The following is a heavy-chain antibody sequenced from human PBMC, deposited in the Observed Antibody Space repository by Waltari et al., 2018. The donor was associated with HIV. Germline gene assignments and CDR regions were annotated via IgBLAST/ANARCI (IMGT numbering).Heavy chain of an antibody. CDR2: MSWNSGYI. V-gene: IGHV3-9*01. J-gene: IGHJ6*02. Sequence: EVQLVASGGGSVQPGRSLRFSCTDSGITFGDSAMHWVRQPPGKGLEWVSGMSWNSGYIAYADSVKGRFAISRDNTKNSLFLQMNSVRVEDTALYYCVKDGASTIFGVLNGMDVWGQGTTVTVSS. D-gene: IGHD3-3*01. CDR1: GITFGDSA. CDR3: VKDGASTIFGVLNGMDV.